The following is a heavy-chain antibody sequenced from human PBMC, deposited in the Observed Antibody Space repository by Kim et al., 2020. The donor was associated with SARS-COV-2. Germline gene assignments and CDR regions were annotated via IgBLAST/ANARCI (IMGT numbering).Heavy chain of an antibody. Sequence: ASVKVSCKGSGYTFTDYHISWVRQANGQRPEWMGWVDPNNGNTGYEEKFQGRFSMTRDTSISTVYMELSSLRYEDTAVYYCARDYYGSANGNFEFWGQGTLVTVSS. J-gene: IGHJ4*02. CDR2: VDPNNGNT. D-gene: IGHD3-10*01. CDR1: GYTFTDYH. CDR3: ARDYYGSANGNFEF. V-gene: IGHV1-8*01.